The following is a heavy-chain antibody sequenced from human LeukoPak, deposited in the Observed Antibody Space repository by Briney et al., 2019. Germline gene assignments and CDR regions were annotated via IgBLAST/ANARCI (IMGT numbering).Heavy chain of an antibody. D-gene: IGHD5-18*01. CDR2: INHSGST. J-gene: IGHJ4*02. CDR1: GGSFSGYY. V-gene: IGHV4-34*01. Sequence: PSETLSLTCAVYGGSFSGYYWSWIRQPPGKGLEWIGEINHSGSTNYNPSLKSRVTISVGTSKNQFSLKLSSVTAADTAVYYCARGNRGYSYGGPYDYWGQGTLVTVSS. CDR3: ARGNRGYSYGGPYDY.